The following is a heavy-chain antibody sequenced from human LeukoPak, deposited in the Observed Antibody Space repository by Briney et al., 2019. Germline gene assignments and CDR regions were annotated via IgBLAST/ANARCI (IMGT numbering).Heavy chain of an antibody. CDR3: ATYRQVMLPFES. CDR2: IFPTSREI. D-gene: IGHD5-18*01. J-gene: IGHJ4*02. V-gene: IGHV3-23*01. Sequence: PGGSLRLSCAAPGFTFSSFAMIWVRQPPGKGLEWVSSIFPTSREIHYADSVRGRFTISRDNSKSTLSLQMNSLRAEDTAIYYCATYRQVMLPFESWGQGTLVTVSS. CDR1: GFTFSSFA.